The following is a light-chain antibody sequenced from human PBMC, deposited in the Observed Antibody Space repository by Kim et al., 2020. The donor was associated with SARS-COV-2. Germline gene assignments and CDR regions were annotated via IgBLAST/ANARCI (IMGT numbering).Light chain of an antibody. J-gene: IGLJ2*01. CDR3: QVWDSSSDHRVV. CDR2: YDS. V-gene: IGLV3-21*04. CDR1: SIGSKS. Sequence: PGNTDRITCGGNSIGSKSVHWYQQKPDQAPVLVISYDSDRPSGSPERFSGSSSGNSATLTFIRVEAGDEADYYCQVWDSSSDHRVVFGGGTQLTVL.